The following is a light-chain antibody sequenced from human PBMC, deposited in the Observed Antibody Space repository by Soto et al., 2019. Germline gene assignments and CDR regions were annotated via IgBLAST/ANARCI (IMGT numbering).Light chain of an antibody. CDR2: YDS. CDR1: NIGSKS. Sequence: SYELTQPPSVSVAPGKTASITCGGKNIGSKSVHWYQQKPGQAPVLVIYYDSDRPSGIPERFSGSNSGNTATLTISRVEAGDEADYYCQVWDSSSDHHVVFGGGTKVTVL. J-gene: IGLJ2*01. V-gene: IGLV3-21*04. CDR3: QVWDSSSDHHVV.